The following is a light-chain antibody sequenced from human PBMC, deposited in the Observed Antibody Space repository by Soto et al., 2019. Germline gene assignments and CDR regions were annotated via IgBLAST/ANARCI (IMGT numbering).Light chain of an antibody. J-gene: IGLJ1*01. Sequence: QSALTQPASVSGSPGQSITISCTGTSSDVGGYNYVSWYQQHPGKAPKLMIYEVSNRPSGVSNRFSVSKSGNTASLTISGLQAEDEADYYCSSYTSSSTYVFGTGNKVTVL. CDR2: EVS. CDR3: SSYTSSSTYV. CDR1: SSDVGGYNY. V-gene: IGLV2-14*01.